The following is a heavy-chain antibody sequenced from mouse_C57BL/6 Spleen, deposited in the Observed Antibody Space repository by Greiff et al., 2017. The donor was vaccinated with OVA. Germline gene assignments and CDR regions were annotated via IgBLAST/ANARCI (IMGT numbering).Heavy chain of an antibody. D-gene: IGHD2-4*01. CDR2: INPSNGGT. V-gene: IGHV1-53*01. Sequence: QVQLQHPGTELVKPGASVKLSCKASGYTFTSYWMHWVKQRPGQGLEWIGNINPSNGGTNYNEKFKSKATLTVDKSSSTAYMQLSSLTSEDSAVYYCARESYEYDDGDYYAMDYWGQGTSVTVSS. CDR3: ARESYEYDDGDYYAMDY. CDR1: GYTFTSYW. J-gene: IGHJ4*01.